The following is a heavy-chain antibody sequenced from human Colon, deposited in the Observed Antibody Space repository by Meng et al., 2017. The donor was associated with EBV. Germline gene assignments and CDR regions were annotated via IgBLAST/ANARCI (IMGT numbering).Heavy chain of an antibody. V-gene: IGHV4-4*02. D-gene: IGHD2-2*01. CDR1: GGSISTSDW. J-gene: IGHJ4*02. CDR3: ARVRVIPAAVGFDY. CDR2: IYRGGGT. Sequence: QVPLKAPGPGLVGPSGTLSLSCAVSGGSISTSDWWSWVRQSPGKGLEWIGEIYRGGGTNYNPSFKSRVTISVDTSNNHFSLKLSYVTAADTAVYYCARVRVIPAAVGFDYWGQGTLVTVSS.